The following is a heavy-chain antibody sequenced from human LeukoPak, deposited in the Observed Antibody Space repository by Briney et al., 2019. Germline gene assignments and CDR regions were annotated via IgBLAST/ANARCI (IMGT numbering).Heavy chain of an antibody. CDR1: GFSLSTTGLC. CDR3: ARTRGASGSYYPDY. CDR2: IDWDDET. D-gene: IGHD3-10*01. Sequence: SGPALVKPTQTLTLTCTFSGFSLSTTGLCVSWIRQPPGKALEWLARIDWDDETFYSTSLKTRLSIFKDTSKNLVVLTMTNMDPVDTATYYFARTRGASGSYYPDYWGQGTLVTVSS. J-gene: IGHJ4*02. V-gene: IGHV2-70*17.